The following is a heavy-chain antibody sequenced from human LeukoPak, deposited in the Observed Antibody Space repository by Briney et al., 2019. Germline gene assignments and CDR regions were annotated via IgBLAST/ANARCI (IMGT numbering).Heavy chain of an antibody. V-gene: IGHV4-34*01. CDR1: GGSFSGYY. CDR3: ARAASSGWGARFDY. D-gene: IGHD6-19*01. Sequence: SETLSLTCAVYGGSFSGYYWSWIRQPPGKGLEWIGEINHSGSTNYNPSLKSRVTISVDTSKNQFSLTLSSVTAADTAVYYCARAASSGWGARFDYWGQGTLVTVSS. J-gene: IGHJ4*02. CDR2: INHSGST.